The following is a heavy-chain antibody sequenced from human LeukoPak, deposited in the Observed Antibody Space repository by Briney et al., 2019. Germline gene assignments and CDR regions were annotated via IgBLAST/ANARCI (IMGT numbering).Heavy chain of an antibody. Sequence: ASVKVSCKASGYTFTGYYMHWVRQAPGQGLEWMGWINPNSGGTNYAQKFQGRVTMTRDTSISTAYMELSRLRSDDTAVYYCARGLLAAAGTRWFDPWGQGTLVTVSS. CDR2: INPNSGGT. J-gene: IGHJ5*02. CDR1: GYTFTGYY. CDR3: ARGLLAAAGTRWFDP. D-gene: IGHD6-13*01. V-gene: IGHV1-2*02.